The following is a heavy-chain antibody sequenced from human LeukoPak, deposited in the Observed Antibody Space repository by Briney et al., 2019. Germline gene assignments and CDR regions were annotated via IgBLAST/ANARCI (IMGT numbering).Heavy chain of an antibody. D-gene: IGHD6-6*01. J-gene: IGHJ5*02. CDR2: INPNSGGT. Sequence: ASVKVSCKASGYTFTGYYMHWVRQAPGQGLEWMGWINPNSGGTNYAQKFQGRVTMTRGTSISTAYMELSRLRSDDTAVYYCARRQLVGPGFDPWGQGTLVTVSS. CDR3: ARRQLVGPGFDP. CDR1: GYTFTGYY. V-gene: IGHV1-2*02.